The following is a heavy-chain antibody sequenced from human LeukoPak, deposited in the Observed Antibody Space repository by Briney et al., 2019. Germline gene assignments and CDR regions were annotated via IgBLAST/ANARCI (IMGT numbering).Heavy chain of an antibody. V-gene: IGHV3-23*01. CDR1: GLTFSSYA. Sequence: GGSLRLSCAASGLTFSSYAMSWVRQAPGKGLEWVSAISGSGGSTYYADSVKGRFTISRDNSKNTLYLQMNSLRAEDTAVYYCARSLYYYDSPWAFDIWGQGTMVTVSS. J-gene: IGHJ3*02. D-gene: IGHD3-22*01. CDR3: ARSLYYYDSPWAFDI. CDR2: ISGSGGST.